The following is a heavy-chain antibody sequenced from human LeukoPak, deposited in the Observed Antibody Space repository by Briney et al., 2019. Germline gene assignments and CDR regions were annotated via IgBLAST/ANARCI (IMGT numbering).Heavy chain of an antibody. V-gene: IGHV1-8*02. Sequence: ASVKVSCKASGYTFTSYGISWVRQATGQGLEWMGWMNPNSGNTGYAQKFQGRVTMTRNTSISTAYMELSSLRSEDTAVYYCARGYYYDSSGPRYMDVWGKGTTVTISS. CDR1: GYTFTSYG. CDR2: MNPNSGNT. D-gene: IGHD3-22*01. CDR3: ARGYYYDSSGPRYMDV. J-gene: IGHJ6*03.